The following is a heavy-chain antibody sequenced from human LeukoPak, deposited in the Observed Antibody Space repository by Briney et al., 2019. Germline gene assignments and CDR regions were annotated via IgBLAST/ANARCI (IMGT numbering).Heavy chain of an antibody. D-gene: IGHD2-2*01. V-gene: IGHV1-69*13. CDR3: AREAPYCTSTSCQWRGPGAFDT. CDR1: GGTISSYA. J-gene: IGHJ3*02. Sequence: ASVKVSCKASGGTISSYAISWVRQAPGQGLECMGGIIPMIGTANYAQKFQGRVTITADESTSTAYMELSRLRSEDTAVYYCAREAPYCTSTSCQWRGPGAFDTWGQGTMVTVSS. CDR2: IIPMIGTA.